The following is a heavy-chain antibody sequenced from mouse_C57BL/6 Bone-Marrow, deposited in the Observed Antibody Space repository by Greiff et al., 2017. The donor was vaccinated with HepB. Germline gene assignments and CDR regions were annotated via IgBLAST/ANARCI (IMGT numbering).Heavy chain of an antibody. J-gene: IGHJ4*01. CDR1: GYTFTSYW. Sequence: QVHVKQPGAELVRPGSSVKLSCKASGYTFTSYWMDWVKQRPGQGLEWIGNIYPSDSETHYNQKFKDKATLTVDKSSSTAYMQLSSLTSEDSAVYYCARLWLLPMDYWGQGTSVTVSS. CDR3: ARLWLLPMDY. CDR2: IYPSDSET. D-gene: IGHD2-2*01. V-gene: IGHV1-61*01.